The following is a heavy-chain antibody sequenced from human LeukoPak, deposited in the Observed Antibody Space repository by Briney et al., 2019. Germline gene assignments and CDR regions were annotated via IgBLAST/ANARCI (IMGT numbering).Heavy chain of an antibody. CDR2: IYYSGNT. CDR1: GGSVSPYY. CDR3: ARSTGSTMFIDY. D-gene: IGHD3-10*02. Sequence: SETLSLTCTVSGGSVSPYYWSWIRQPPGKGLEWLGYIYYSGNTEYKPSLKSRVAMSVDTSKNQFSLRLSSVTAADTAVYYCARSTGSTMFIDYWGQGTLVTVSS. V-gene: IGHV4-59*02. J-gene: IGHJ4*02.